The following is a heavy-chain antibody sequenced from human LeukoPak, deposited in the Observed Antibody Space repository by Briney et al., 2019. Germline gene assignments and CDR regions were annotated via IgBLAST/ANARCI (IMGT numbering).Heavy chain of an antibody. CDR2: IYHSGST. J-gene: IGHJ4*02. CDR3: ARGRAN. CDR1: GYSITGGYY. V-gene: IGHV4-38-2*02. Sequence: SETLSLTCTVSGYSITGGYYWGWIRQPPGKGLEWIGSIYHSGSTFYNPSLKSRVTISVDTSKNQFSLKLSSVAAADTAVYYCARGRANWGQGTLVTVSS.